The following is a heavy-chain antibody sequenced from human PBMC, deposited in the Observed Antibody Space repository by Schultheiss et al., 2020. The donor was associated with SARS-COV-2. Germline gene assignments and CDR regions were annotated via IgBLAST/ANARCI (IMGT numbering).Heavy chain of an antibody. CDR1: GYTFTSYG. V-gene: IGHV1-18*01. CDR2: ISAYNGNT. Sequence: ASVKVSCKASGYTFTSYGISWVRQAPGQGLEWMGWISAYNGNTNYAQKFQGRVTMTRDTSISTAYMELSRLRSDDTAVYYCARDRGPLDGRYYYGMDVWGQGTTVTVSS. D-gene: IGHD3-10*01. CDR3: ARDRGPLDGRYYYGMDV. J-gene: IGHJ6*02.